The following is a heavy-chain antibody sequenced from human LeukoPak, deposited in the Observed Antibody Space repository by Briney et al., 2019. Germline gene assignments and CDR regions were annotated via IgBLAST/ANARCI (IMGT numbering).Heavy chain of an antibody. J-gene: IGHJ4*02. CDR3: AKDKGYCSSTSCYTIFDY. CDR1: GFTFSSYA. D-gene: IGHD2-2*02. Sequence: GGSLRLSSAASGFTFSSYAMSWVRQAAGKGLEWVAAISSSGGSTYYADSVKGRFTISRDNSKNSLYLQMNSLRAEDTAVYYCAKDKGYCSSTSCYTIFDYWGQGTLVTVSS. V-gene: IGHV3-23*01. CDR2: ISSSGGST.